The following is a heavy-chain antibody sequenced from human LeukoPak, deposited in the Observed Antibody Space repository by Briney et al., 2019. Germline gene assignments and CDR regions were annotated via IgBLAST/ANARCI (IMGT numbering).Heavy chain of an antibody. D-gene: IGHD3-10*01. Sequence: ASVKVSCKASGYTFTSYYMHWVRQAPGRGLEWMGIINPSGGSTSYAQKFQGRVTMTRDTSTSTVYMELCSLRSEDTAVYYCARRGRAAPAVDYWGQGTLVTVSS. J-gene: IGHJ4*02. V-gene: IGHV1-46*01. CDR2: INPSGGST. CDR3: ARRGRAAPAVDY. CDR1: GYTFTSYY.